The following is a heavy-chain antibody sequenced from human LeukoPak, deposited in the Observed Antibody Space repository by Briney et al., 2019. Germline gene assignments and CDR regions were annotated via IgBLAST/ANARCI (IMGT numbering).Heavy chain of an antibody. CDR1: GGSISSYY. CDR3: ARTYSTSSNFDY. Sequence: SETLSLTCTVSGGSISSYYWSWIRQPPGKGLEWIGYIYSSGSTNYNPSLKRRVTISVDTYKEQFSLKLSSVTAADTALYCCARTYSTSSNFDYWGQGTLVTVSS. CDR2: IYSSGST. V-gene: IGHV4-4*09. D-gene: IGHD2-2*01. J-gene: IGHJ4*02.